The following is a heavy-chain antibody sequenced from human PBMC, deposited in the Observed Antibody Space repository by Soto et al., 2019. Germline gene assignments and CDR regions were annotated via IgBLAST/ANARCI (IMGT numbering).Heavy chain of an antibody. CDR3: AKESGSRAPPYYYYGMDV. Sequence: QVQLVESGGGVVQPGRSLRLSCAASGFTFSSYGMHWVRQAPGKGLEWVAVISYDGSNKYYADSVKGRFTISRDNSKNKLYLQMNSLRAEDTAVYYCAKESGSRAPPYYYYGMDVWGQGTTVTVSS. D-gene: IGHD1-26*01. CDR1: GFTFSSYG. CDR2: ISYDGSNK. V-gene: IGHV3-30*18. J-gene: IGHJ6*02.